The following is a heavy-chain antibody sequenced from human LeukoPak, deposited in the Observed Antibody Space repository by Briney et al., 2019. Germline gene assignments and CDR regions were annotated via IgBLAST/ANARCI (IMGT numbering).Heavy chain of an antibody. D-gene: IGHD5-18*01. Sequence: GGSLRLSCAASGFTFSSYGMHWVRQAPGKGLEWVAVISYDGSTKFYAESVTGRFTISRDNSRDTLYLQKNSLRAEDTAVYYCARVGIQRYFDYWGQGTLVTVSS. J-gene: IGHJ4*02. CDR1: GFTFSSYG. V-gene: IGHV3-30*03. CDR3: ARVGIQRYFDY. CDR2: ISYDGSTK.